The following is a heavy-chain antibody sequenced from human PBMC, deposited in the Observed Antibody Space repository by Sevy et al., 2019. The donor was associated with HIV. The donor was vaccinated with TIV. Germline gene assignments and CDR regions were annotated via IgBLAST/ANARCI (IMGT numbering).Heavy chain of an antibody. D-gene: IGHD6-13*01. CDR2: INGRGGST. J-gene: IGHJ4*02. Sequence: GGSLRLSCVVSGYSFSSYAISWVRQAPGKGLEWVSTINGRGGSTYYADSVKGRFTISRDNPKNTLILQMINLRVDDTAIYYCARPSPRIAAAASDFYDNWGQGTLVTVSS. V-gene: IGHV3-23*01. CDR3: ARPSPRIAAAASDFYDN. CDR1: GYSFSSYA.